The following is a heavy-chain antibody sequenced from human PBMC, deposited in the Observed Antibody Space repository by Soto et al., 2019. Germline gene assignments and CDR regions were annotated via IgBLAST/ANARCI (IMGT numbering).Heavy chain of an antibody. V-gene: IGHV4-38-2*02. CDR1: GYSISSGYY. J-gene: IGHJ6*02. D-gene: IGHD6-25*01. CDR2: IYHSGST. Sequence: SETLSLTCAVSGYSISSGYYWGWIRQPPGKGLEWIGSIYHSGSTYYNPSLKSRVTISVDTSKNQFSLKLSSVTAADTAVYYCARDTVCVTAAARKDDGMDVWGQGTTVT. CDR3: ARDTVCVTAAARKDDGMDV.